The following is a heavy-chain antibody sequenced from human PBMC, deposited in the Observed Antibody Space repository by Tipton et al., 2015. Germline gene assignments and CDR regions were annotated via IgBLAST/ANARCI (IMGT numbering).Heavy chain of an antibody. Sequence: SLRLSCSAAGFTLSRYAMNWVRQAPGKGLEYVSAITTNGYSTYYADSVRGRFTISRDNSKNTLYLQMSSLRAEDTAVYYCARDMSRYDFLRYRYYGMDVWGQGTTVTVS. CDR1: GFTLSRYA. D-gene: IGHD5-12*01. CDR3: ARDMSRYDFLRYRYYGMDV. V-gene: IGHV3-64D*08. J-gene: IGHJ6*02. CDR2: ITTNGYST.